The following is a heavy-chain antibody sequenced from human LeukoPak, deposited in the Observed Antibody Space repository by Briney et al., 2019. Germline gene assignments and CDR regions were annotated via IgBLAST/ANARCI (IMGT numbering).Heavy chain of an antibody. CDR2: IYASGNT. J-gene: IGHJ4*02. D-gene: IGHD6-13*01. CDR3: ARGRGSSWYYFDS. V-gene: IGHV4-4*07. CDR1: GGSISSYY. Sequence: TETLSLTCTVSGGSISSYYWSWVRQPAGKGLEWIGRIYASGNTNYNPSLKGRVTMTVDTSKNQFSLNLSSVTAADTAVYYCARGRGSSWYYFDSWGQGTLVTVSS.